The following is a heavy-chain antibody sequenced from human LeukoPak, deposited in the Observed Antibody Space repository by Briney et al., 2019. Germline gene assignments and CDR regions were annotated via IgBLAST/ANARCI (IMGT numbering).Heavy chain of an antibody. CDR1: GFRFSSYW. V-gene: IGHV3-7*03. CDR2: IMQDGSEK. Sequence: GGSLRLSCAASGFRFSSYWMSWVRQAPGKGPEWVANIMQDGSEKSYVDSVKGRFTISRDNAKNSLYLQMNSLRAEDTAVYYCARAGVLFGRDYWGQGTLVTVSS. J-gene: IGHJ4*02. D-gene: IGHD2-15*01. CDR3: ARAGVLFGRDY.